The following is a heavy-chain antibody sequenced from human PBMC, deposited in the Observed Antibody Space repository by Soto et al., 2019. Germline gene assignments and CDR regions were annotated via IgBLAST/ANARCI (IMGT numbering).Heavy chain of an antibody. J-gene: IGHJ5*01. CDR1: GFTFSNYR. V-gene: IGHV3-21*01. CDR2: ISSTSKYI. Sequence: GSLIHSCAASGFTFSNYRVYWVRQAPGKGLEWVSSISSTSKYIYYADSVKGRFTISRDNAKKSLYLQMNSLRVEDTAVYYCARGLSSGWFDYWGQGILVTVSS. CDR3: ARGLSSGWFDY. D-gene: IGHD6-19*01.